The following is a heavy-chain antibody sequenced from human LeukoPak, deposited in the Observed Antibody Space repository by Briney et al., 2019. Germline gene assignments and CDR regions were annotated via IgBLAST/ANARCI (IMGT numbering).Heavy chain of an antibody. D-gene: IGHD1-26*01. Sequence: GGSLRLSCAASGFTFSSYSMNWVRQAPGKGLEWVSSISSSSYIYYADSVKGRFTISRDNAKNSLYLQMNSLRAEDTAVYYCAREVVGDACGYWGQGTLVTVSS. V-gene: IGHV3-21*01. CDR1: GFTFSSYS. J-gene: IGHJ4*02. CDR2: ISSSSYI. CDR3: AREVVGDACGY.